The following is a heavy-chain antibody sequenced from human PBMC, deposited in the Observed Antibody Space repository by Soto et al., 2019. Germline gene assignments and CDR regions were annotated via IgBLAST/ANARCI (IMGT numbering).Heavy chain of an antibody. CDR1: GGTFNTFA. CDR2: IIPIFRTP. CDR3: ARDKERQRLGGNYYYAMDI. J-gene: IGHJ6*02. D-gene: IGHD5-12*01. Sequence: QVQLVQSGAEVKKPGSSVKVSCKASGGTFNTFAISWVRQAPGQGFEWLGGIIPIFRTPDYAQKFQGRVMIIADESATTAYMDLSSLRSEDTAVYYCARDKERQRLGGNYYYAMDIWGQGTTVTVSS. V-gene: IGHV1-69*12.